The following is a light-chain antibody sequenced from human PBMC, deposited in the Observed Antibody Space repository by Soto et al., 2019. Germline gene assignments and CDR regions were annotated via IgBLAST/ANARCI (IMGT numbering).Light chain of an antibody. J-gene: IGLJ2*01. CDR3: SSYTSISSLDVV. V-gene: IGLV2-14*03. Sequence: QSALTQPASVSGSLGQSITISCTGTSSDVGGYDYVSWYQHHPGKAPKLLIYDVTDRPSGVSNRFSGSKSGNTASLTISGLQAGDEADYYCSSYTSISSLDVVFGGGTKLTVL. CDR2: DVT. CDR1: SSDVGGYDY.